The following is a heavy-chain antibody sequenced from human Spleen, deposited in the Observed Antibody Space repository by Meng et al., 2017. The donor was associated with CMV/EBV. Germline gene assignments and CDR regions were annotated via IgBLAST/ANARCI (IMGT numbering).Heavy chain of an antibody. V-gene: IGHV3-30*14. J-gene: IGHJ3*02. CDR2: ISYDGSNK. Sequence: GESLKISCAASGFTFSSYAMHWVRQAPGKGLEWVAVISYDGSNKYYADSVKGRFTISRDNSKNTLYLQMNSLRAEDTAVYYCAREYIFMIRGLSPPEGFDIWGQGTMVTVSS. CDR1: GFTFSSYA. D-gene: IGHD3-10*01. CDR3: AREYIFMIRGLSPPEGFDI.